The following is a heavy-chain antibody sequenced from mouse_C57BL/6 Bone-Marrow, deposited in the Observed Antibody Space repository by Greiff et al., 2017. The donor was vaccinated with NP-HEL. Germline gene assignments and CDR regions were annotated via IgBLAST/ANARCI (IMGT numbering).Heavy chain of an antibody. CDR2: IHPSSGST. Sequence: QVHVKQPGAELVKPGASVKLSCKASGYTFTSYWMHWVTQRPGQGLEWIGMIHPSSGSTNYNEKFKSKATLSVDKSSSTAYLQLSSLTSEDSAVYYCARYDGYDFDYWGQGTTLTVSS. V-gene: IGHV1-64*01. J-gene: IGHJ2*01. CDR3: ARYDGYDFDY. CDR1: GYTFTSYW. D-gene: IGHD2-2*01.